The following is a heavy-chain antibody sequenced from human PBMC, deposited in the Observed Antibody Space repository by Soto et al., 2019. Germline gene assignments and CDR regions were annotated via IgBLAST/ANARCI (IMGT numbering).Heavy chain of an antibody. CDR2: ISASGGST. J-gene: IGHJ4*02. CDR3: AKGDTTIDY. Sequence: GGALRLSCAAPGFTFSSYAVSWGRQAPGKGLEWVSTISASGGSTYYADSVKGRFTISRDNSKNTLYLQMNSLRAEDTAVYYCAKGDTTIDYWGQGTLVTVSS. V-gene: IGHV3-23*01. CDR1: GFTFSSYA. D-gene: IGHD1-1*01.